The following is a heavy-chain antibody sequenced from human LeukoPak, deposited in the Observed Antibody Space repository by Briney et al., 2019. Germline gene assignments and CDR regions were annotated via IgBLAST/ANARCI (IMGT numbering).Heavy chain of an antibody. CDR3: ARTDCSSTSCYPTEIDY. D-gene: IGHD2-2*01. Sequence: GGSLRLSCAASGFTFSSYSMNWVRQAPGKGLEWVSYISSSSSTIYYADSVKGRFTITRDNAKNSLYLQMNSLRAEDTAVYYCARTDCSSTSCYPTEIDYWGQGTLVTVSS. V-gene: IGHV3-48*01. CDR2: ISSSSSTI. CDR1: GFTFSSYS. J-gene: IGHJ4*02.